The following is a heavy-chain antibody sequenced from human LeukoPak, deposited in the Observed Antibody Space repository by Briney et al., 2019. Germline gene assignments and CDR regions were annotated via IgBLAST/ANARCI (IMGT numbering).Heavy chain of an antibody. D-gene: IGHD3-10*01. V-gene: IGHV3-23*01. CDR2: ISGSGGST. CDR1: GFTFSSYA. Sequence: GGSLRLSCAASGFTFSSYAMSWVRQAPGKGLEWVSAISGSGGSTYYADSVKGRFTISRDNSKNTLDLQMNSLRAEDTAVYYCAKVKDYYGSGSYYNAYYFDYWDQGTLVTVSS. CDR3: AKVKDYYGSGSYYNAYYFDY. J-gene: IGHJ4*02.